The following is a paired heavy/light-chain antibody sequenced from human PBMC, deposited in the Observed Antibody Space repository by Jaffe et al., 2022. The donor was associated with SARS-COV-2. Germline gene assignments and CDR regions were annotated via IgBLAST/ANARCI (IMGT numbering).Heavy chain of an antibody. D-gene: IGHD3-3*01. Sequence: EVQLLESGGGLVQPGGSLRLACVGSGFTFKESAMSWVRQAPGKGLEWVASISGIGGSLNYADSVAGRSTISRDNSKSTLYLQMNSLRVDDTATYYCARGPFRFLECPLDVWGQGTTVTVSS. J-gene: IGHJ6*02. V-gene: IGHV3-23*01. CDR1: GFTFKESA. CDR2: ISGIGGSL. CDR3: ARGPFRFLECPLDV.
Light chain of an antibody. Sequence: DIVMTQSPDSLTVSLGERATINCKSSQSVFYTSNNKNYLAWYQQKAGQPPRLLISWASTRESGVPDRFSGSGSATDFTLTISDLQAEDVAVYYCQQYYNPPLTFGPGTKVNVK. CDR2: WAS. CDR3: QQYYNPPLT. CDR1: QSVFYTSNNKNY. J-gene: IGKJ3*01. V-gene: IGKV4-1*01.